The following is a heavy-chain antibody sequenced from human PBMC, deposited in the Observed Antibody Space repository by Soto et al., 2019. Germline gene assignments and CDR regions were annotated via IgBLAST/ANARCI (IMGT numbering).Heavy chain of an antibody. Sequence: NPSETLSLTCTVSGGSISSYYWSWIRQPPGKGLEWIGYIYYSGNTNYNPSLKSRVTISVDTSKNQFSLKLSSVTAADTAVYYCARDSPWLYFDYWGQGTRVTVSS. D-gene: IGHD3-10*01. J-gene: IGHJ4*02. CDR2: IYYSGNT. CDR1: GGSISSYY. V-gene: IGHV4-59*01. CDR3: ARDSPWLYFDY.